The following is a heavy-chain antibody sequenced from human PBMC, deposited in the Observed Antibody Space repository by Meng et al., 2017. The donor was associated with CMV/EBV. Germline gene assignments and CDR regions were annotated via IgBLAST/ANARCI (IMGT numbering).Heavy chain of an antibody. CDR3: ARDHGIAAAGGLY. D-gene: IGHD6-13*01. V-gene: IGHV1-2*02. J-gene: IGHJ4*02. CDR2: INPNSGGT. Sequence: ASVKVSCKASGYTFTGYYMHWVRQSPGQGLEWMGWINPNSGGTNYAQKFQGRVTMTRDTSISTAYMELSRLRSDDTAVYYCARDHGIAAAGGLYWGQGTLVTVSS. CDR1: GYTFTGYY.